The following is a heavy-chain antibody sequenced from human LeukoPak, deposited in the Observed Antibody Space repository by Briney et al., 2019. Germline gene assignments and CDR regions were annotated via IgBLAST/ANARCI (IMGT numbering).Heavy chain of an antibody. CDR3: ARGSTTVTEARNAFYYYYMDV. CDR1: GGTFSSYA. J-gene: IGHJ6*03. CDR2: IIPIFGTA. V-gene: IGHV1-69*06. D-gene: IGHD4-11*01. Sequence: SVKVSCKASGGTFSSYAISGVRQAPGQGLEWMGRIIPIFGTANYAQKFQGRVTITADKSTSTAYMELSSLRSEDTAVYYCARGSTTVTEARNAFYYYYMDVWGKGTTVTVSS.